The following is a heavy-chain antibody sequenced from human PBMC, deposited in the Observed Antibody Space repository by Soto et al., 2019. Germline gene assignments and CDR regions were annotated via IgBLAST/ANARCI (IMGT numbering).Heavy chain of an antibody. J-gene: IGHJ4*02. CDR3: ARETFRVKVDY. CDR1: GGSISSGDYY. V-gene: IGHV4-30-4*01. CDR2: IYYSGST. D-gene: IGHD3-10*01. Sequence: SETLSLTCTVSGGSISSGDYYWSWIRQPPGKGLEWIGYIYYSGSTYYNPSLKSRVTISVDTSKNQFSLKLSSVTAADTAVYYCARETFRVKVDYRGQGTLVIVSS.